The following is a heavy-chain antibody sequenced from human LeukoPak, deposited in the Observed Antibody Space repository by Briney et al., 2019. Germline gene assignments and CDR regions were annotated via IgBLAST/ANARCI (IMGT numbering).Heavy chain of an antibody. D-gene: IGHD3-3*01. CDR2: IYYSGST. CDR1: GGSISSDD. J-gene: IGHJ5*02. CDR3: ARVEDFWSGYYRVVWFDP. V-gene: IGHV4-59*01. Sequence: PSETLSLTCTASGGSISSDDWSWLRQPPGKGLEWVGYIYYSGSTNYNPSLKSRVTISVDTSKNQFSLKLSSVTAADTAVYYCARVEDFWSGYYRVVWFDPWGQGTLVTVSS.